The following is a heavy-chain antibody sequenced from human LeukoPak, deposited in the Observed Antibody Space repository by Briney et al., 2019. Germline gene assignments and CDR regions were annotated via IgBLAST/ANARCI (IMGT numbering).Heavy chain of an antibody. CDR2: ISAYNGNT. V-gene: IGHV1-18*01. CDR3: ARADAHVLYLDY. Sequence: GASVKVSCKASGYTFTSYGISWVRQAPGQGLEWMGWISAYNGNTNYAQKLQGRVTMTTDTSTSTACMELRSLRSDDTAVYYCARADAHVLYLDYWGQGTLVTVSS. D-gene: IGHD3-10*01. J-gene: IGHJ4*02. CDR1: GYTFTSYG.